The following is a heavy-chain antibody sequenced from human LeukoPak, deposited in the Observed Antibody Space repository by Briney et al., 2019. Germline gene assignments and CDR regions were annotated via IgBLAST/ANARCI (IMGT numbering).Heavy chain of an antibody. CDR1: GFXFSSYA. V-gene: IGHV3-23*01. CDR3: AKDGVYGSGSSYYFDY. J-gene: IGHJ4*02. CDR2: IGGSGGNT. Sequence: PGGSLRLSCAASGFXFSSYAISWVRQAPGKGLQWVSGIGGSGGNTYYANSVKGRFTISRDNSKNTLSLQMNSLRAEDTAVYYCAKDGVYGSGSSYYFDYWGQGTLVTVSS. D-gene: IGHD3-10*01.